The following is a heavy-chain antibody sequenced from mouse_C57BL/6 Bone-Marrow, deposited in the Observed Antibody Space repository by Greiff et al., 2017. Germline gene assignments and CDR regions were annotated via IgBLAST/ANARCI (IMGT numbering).Heavy chain of an antibody. J-gene: IGHJ2*01. Sequence: VQLQQSGAELAKPGASVKLSCKASGYTFTSYWMHWVKQRPGQGLEWIGYINPSSGYTKYNQKFKDKDTLTADKSSSTAYMQLSSLPYEDSAVASCSRQLRPKVKYYWDYWGQGATLTV. CDR1: GYTFTSYW. V-gene: IGHV1-7*01. D-gene: IGHD3-2*02. CDR3: SRQLRPKVKYYWDY. CDR2: INPSSGYT.